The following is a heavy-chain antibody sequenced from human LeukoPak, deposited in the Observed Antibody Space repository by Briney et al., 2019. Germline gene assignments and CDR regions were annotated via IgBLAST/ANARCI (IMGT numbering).Heavy chain of an antibody. J-gene: IGHJ3*02. D-gene: IGHD6-13*01. Sequence: PSETLSLTCTVSGGSISSYYCSWIRQPAGKGLEWIGRIYTSGSTNYNPSLKSRVTMSVDTSKNQFSLKLSSVTAADTAVCYCARGGAAAGTKGAFDIWGQGTMVTVSS. CDR1: GGSISSYY. V-gene: IGHV4-4*07. CDR2: IYTSGST. CDR3: ARGGAAAGTKGAFDI.